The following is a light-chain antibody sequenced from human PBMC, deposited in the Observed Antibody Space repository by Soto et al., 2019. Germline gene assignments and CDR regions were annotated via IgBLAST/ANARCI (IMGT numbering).Light chain of an antibody. J-gene: IGLJ2*01. V-gene: IGLV2-8*01. Sequence: QSVLTQPPSASGSPGRSVTISCTGTSSDIGGYNYVSWYQQHPGKAPKLMIYEVNKRPSGVPDLFSGSKSGNTASLAVSGLQAEDEADYYCASHAGRKNIIFGGGTKVTVL. CDR1: SSDIGGYNY. CDR2: EVN. CDR3: ASHAGRKNII.